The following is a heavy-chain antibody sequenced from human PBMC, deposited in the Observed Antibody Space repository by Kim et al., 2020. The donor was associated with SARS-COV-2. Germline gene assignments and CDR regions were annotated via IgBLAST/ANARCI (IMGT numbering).Heavy chain of an antibody. J-gene: IGHJ5*02. CDR3: ARGSSSGWYETNWFDP. CDR1: GGSISSYY. V-gene: IGHV4-59*01. D-gene: IGHD6-19*01. CDR2: IYYSGST. Sequence: SETLSLTCTVSGGSISSYYWSWIRQPPGKGLEWIGYIYYSGSTNYNPSLKSRVTISVDTSKNQFSLKLSSVTAADTAVYYCARGSSSGWYETNWFDPWGQGTLVTVSS.